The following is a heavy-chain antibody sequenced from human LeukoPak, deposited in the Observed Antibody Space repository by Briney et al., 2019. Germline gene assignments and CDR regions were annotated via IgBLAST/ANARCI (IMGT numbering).Heavy chain of an antibody. D-gene: IGHD6-13*01. J-gene: IGHJ4*02. CDR1: GFTFDDYA. CDR2: ISWNSGTI. V-gene: IGHV3-9*01. Sequence: GGSLRPSCAASGFTFDDYAMHWVRQAPGKGLELGSGISWNSGTIYYADSVKGRFTISRDDAKNSLYLQMHSLRAEDTALYYCAKRSAAGTVGYFDYWGQGTLVTVSS. CDR3: AKRSAAGTVGYFDY.